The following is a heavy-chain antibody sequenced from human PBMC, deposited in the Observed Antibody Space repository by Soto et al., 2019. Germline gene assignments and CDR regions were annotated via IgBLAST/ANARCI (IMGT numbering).Heavy chain of an antibody. D-gene: IGHD6-19*01. V-gene: IGHV3-30*03. CDR3: GTARWLPRIGS. J-gene: IGHJ5*02. CDR1: GFTLSSYA. CDR2: ISNDGSYS. Sequence: QVQLVESGGGVVQPGRSLRLSCTAPGFTLSSYAVHWVRQAPGKGLEWVAVISNDGSYSNYADSVKGRFTISRDNSQNTLYLHIDSLIPEDPDVYYCGTARWLPRIGSWGRGPLVTVSS.